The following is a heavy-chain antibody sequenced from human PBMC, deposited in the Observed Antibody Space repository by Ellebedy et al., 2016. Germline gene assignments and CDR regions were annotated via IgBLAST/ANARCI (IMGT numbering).Heavy chain of an antibody. CDR2: ISTTGRDS. V-gene: IGHV3-23*01. Sequence: GGSLRLSXAASGFMFRDFLMSWVRQAPGKGPEWFATISTTGRDSYFADSVRGRFIISRDNSANRLYLQMNSLRPDDTALYYCRQGHYSHYWGQGTLVTVSS. CDR3: RQGHYSHY. CDR1: GFMFRDFL. J-gene: IGHJ4*02.